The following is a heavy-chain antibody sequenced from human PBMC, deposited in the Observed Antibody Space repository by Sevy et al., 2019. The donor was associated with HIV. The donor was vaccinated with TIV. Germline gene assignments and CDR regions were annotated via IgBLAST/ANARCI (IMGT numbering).Heavy chain of an antibody. CDR3: ATLEWIEYYFDY. CDR1: GYTLTELS. CDR2: FDPEDGET. J-gene: IGHJ4*02. V-gene: IGHV1-24*01. Sequence: ASVKVSCKVSGYTLTELSMHWVRQAPGKGLEWMGGFDPEDGETIYAQKYQGRVTMTEYTSTDTAYMEMSSLRSDDSAVYYCATLEWIEYYFDYWGQGTLVTVSS. D-gene: IGHD2-2*03.